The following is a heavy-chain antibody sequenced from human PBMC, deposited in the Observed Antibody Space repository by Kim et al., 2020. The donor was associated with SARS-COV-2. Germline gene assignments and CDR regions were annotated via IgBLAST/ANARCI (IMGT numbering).Heavy chain of an antibody. Sequence: SVKVSCKASGYTFTCCSLHWLQQAPGQGLERMRWITLYNGNTNYAKKFQGRVTITRDMSLRTAYIELSSLRSEDSAVYYWARYFPPHDYYYGMDVWGQGTTVTVSS. J-gene: IGHJ6*02. CDR1: GYTFTCCS. V-gene: IGHV1-45*02. CDR2: ITLYNGNT. CDR3: ARYFPPHDYYYGMDV.